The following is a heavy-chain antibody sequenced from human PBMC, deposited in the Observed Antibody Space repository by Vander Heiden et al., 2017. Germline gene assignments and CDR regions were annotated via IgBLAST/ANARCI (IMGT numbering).Heavy chain of an antibody. J-gene: IGHJ1*01. D-gene: IGHD6-19*01. CDR3: ARGAVAGEYFQH. CDR2: INPNSGGT. CDR1: GHAFPGYC. Sequence: QLVRAGAKEKKPGASSKLTCKASGHAFPGYCIHYVRQAPGQGLEWMGWINPNSGGTNYAQKFQGRVTMTRDTSISTAYMDLSRLRSDDTAVYYCARGAVAGEYFQHWGQGTLFTVSS. V-gene: IGHV1-2*02.